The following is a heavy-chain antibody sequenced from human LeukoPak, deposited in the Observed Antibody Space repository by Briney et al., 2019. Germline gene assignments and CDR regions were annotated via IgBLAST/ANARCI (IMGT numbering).Heavy chain of an antibody. CDR3: IPGHSGRSSPIIDTHFDY. Sequence: GGSLRLSCAASGFTFNSYWMSWVRQAPGKGLERVANINQDGSEEYYVDSVKGRFTISRDNAKNSLYLQMNSLRAEDTAVYYCIPGHSGRSSPIIDTHFDYWGQGTLVTVSS. V-gene: IGHV3-7*01. D-gene: IGHD5-12*01. CDR2: INQDGSEE. J-gene: IGHJ4*02. CDR1: GFTFNSYW.